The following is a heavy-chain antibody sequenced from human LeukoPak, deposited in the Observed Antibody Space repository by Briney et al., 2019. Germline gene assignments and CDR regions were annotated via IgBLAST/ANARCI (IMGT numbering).Heavy chain of an antibody. CDR3: ATSCSSTSCYTEYNWFDP. CDR1: GYTFTTYG. V-gene: IGHV1-18*01. Sequence: ASVKVSCKSSGYTFTTYGISWGRQAPGHGLEWMGWISTYNGDTNYAQKLQGRVTMTTDTSTSTAYMELRSLRSDDTAVYYCATSCSSTSCYTEYNWFDPWGQGTLVTVSS. D-gene: IGHD2-2*02. CDR2: ISTYNGDT. J-gene: IGHJ5*02.